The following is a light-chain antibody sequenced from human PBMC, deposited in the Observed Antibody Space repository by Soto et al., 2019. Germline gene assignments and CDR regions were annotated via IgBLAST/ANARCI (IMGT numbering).Light chain of an antibody. CDR3: SSYTSSNTVI. V-gene: IGLV2-14*01. J-gene: IGLJ2*01. CDR2: DVS. CDR1: SSDVGGYTY. Sequence: QSALTQPASVSGSPGQSIAISCTGTSSDVGGYTYVSWYQQHPGKAPKLMISDVSARPSGVSNRFSGSKSDNTASLTISGLQAEDEADYYCSSYTSSNTVIFGGGTQLTVL.